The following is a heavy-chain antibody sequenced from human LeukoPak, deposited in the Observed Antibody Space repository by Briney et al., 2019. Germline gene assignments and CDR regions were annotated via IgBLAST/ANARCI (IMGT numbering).Heavy chain of an antibody. CDR3: ARARSPYMAEIIAVATPDWFDP. V-gene: IGHV1-2*02. J-gene: IGHJ5*02. CDR1: GYTFTGFH. Sequence: GASVKVSCKASGYTFTGFHMHWVRQAPGQGLEWMGWVNPNSGATDYAQKSQGRVTMTRDTSVSTAYMELRSLRSDDTAVYYCARARSPYMAEIIAVATPDWFDPWGQGTLVTVSS. D-gene: IGHD6-19*01. CDR2: VNPNSGAT.